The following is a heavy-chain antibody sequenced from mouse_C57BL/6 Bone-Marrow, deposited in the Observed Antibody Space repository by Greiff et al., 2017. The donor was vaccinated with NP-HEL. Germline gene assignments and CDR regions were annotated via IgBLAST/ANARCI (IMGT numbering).Heavy chain of an antibody. V-gene: IGHV1-26*01. Sequence: EVQLQQSGPELVKPGASVKISCKASGYTFTDYYMNWVKQSHGKSLEWIGDINPNNGGTSYNQKFKGKATLTVDKSSSTAYMELRSLTSEDSAVYYCARWGSYYGSSPYAMDYWGQGTSVTVSS. J-gene: IGHJ4*01. CDR1: GYTFTDYY. D-gene: IGHD1-1*01. CDR2: INPNNGGT. CDR3: ARWGSYYGSSPYAMDY.